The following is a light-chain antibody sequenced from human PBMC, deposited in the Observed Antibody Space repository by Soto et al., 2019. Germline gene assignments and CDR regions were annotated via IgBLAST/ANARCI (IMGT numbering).Light chain of an antibody. CDR3: SSYTSSSTLYV. Sequence: QSVLTQPASVSGSPGQSITISCTGTGSDVGGYNYVSWYQQHPGKAPKLMIYDVSNRSSGVSNRFSGSKSGNTASLTISGLQAEDEADYYCSSYTSSSTLYVFGTGTKVTVL. J-gene: IGLJ1*01. V-gene: IGLV2-14*03. CDR2: DVS. CDR1: GSDVGGYNY.